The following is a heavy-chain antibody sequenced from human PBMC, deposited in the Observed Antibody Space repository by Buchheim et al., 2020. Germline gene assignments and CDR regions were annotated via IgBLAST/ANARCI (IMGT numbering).Heavy chain of an antibody. D-gene: IGHD3-10*01. Sequence: VQLVESGGGVVQPGGSLRLSCGVSGFTFNTYVINWVRQAPGKGLEWVAVIKSDGGREYYADSVKGRFSISRDSSKNTLYLQMNSLRPEDTAVYYCGREGYYDSWRRLSFDFDYWGQGTL. CDR3: GREGYYDSWRRLSFDFDY. V-gene: IGHV3-30-3*01. CDR2: IKSDGGRE. CDR1: GFTFNTYV. J-gene: IGHJ4*02.